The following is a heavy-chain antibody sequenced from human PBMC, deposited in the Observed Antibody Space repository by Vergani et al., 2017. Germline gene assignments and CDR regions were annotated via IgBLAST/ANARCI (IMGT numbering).Heavy chain of an antibody. D-gene: IGHD3-22*01. J-gene: IGHJ3*02. V-gene: IGHV2-5*02. CDR1: GFSLSTSGVG. CDR2: IYWDDDK. CDR3: AHSGNEYYYDSSGYYKMPFDI. Sequence: QITLKESGPTLVKPTQTLTLTCTFSGFSLSTSGVGVGWIRQPPGKALEWLALIYWDDDKRYSPSLKSRLTITKDTSKNQVVLTMTNMDPVDTATYYCAHSGNEYYYDSSGYYKMPFDIWGQGTMVTVSS.